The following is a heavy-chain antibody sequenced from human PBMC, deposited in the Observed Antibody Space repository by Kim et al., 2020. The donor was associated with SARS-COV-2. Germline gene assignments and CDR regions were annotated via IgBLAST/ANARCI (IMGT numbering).Heavy chain of an antibody. CDR3: ARDSDPLWFGPGCFDI. J-gene: IGHJ3*02. V-gene: IGHV3-21*01. D-gene: IGHD3-10*01. CDR2: ISSSSSYI. Sequence: GGSLRLSCAASGFTFSSYSMNWVRQAPGKGLEWVSSISSSSSYIYYADSVKGRFTISRDNAKNSLYLQMNSLRAEDTAVYYCARDSDPLWFGPGCFDIWGQGTMVTVSS. CDR1: GFTFSSYS.